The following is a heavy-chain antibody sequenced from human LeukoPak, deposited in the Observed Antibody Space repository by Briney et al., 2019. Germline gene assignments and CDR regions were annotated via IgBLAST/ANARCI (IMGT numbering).Heavy chain of an antibody. J-gene: IGHJ4*02. D-gene: IGHD3-10*01. CDR2: INPSGGST. Sequence: ASVKVSCKASGGTFSSYAISWVRQAPGQGLEWMGIINPSGGSTSYAQKFQGRVTMTRDTSTSTVYMELSSLRSEDTAVYYCAREYGSGSYGFGWGQGTLVTVSS. CDR3: AREYGSGSYGFG. CDR1: GGTFSSYA. V-gene: IGHV1-46*01.